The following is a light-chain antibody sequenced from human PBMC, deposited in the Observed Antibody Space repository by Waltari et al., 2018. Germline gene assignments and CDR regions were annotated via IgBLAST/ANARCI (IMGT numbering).Light chain of an antibody. CDR1: QSLLHSNGNTY. Sequence: DIVMTQTPLSLPVTPGEPASISCRSSQSLLHSNGNTYLYWYLQKPGQPPRLLIYRVSNRFSGVPDRFSGSGSGTDFTLKVSRVEAEDVGIYYCMQALQTPSTFGPGTKLDIK. J-gene: IGKJ3*01. V-gene: IGKV2-29*02. CDR2: RVS. CDR3: MQALQTPST.